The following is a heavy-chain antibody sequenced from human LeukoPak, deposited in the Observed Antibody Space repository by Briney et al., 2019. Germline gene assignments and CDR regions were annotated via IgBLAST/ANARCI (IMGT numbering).Heavy chain of an antibody. CDR1: GFTVSSNY. V-gene: IGHV3-66*01. CDR3: TTGAIARDWFDP. Sequence: GGSLRLSCAASGFTVSSNYMSWVRQAPGKGLEWVSVIYSGGSTYYADSVKGRFTISRDNSKNTLYLQMNSLRAEDTAVYYCTTGAIARDWFDPWGQGTLVTVSS. D-gene: IGHD2-2*01. J-gene: IGHJ5*02. CDR2: IYSGGST.